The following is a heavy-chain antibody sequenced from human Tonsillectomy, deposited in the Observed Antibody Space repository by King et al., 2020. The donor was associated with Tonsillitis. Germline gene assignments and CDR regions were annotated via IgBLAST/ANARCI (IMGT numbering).Heavy chain of an antibody. Sequence: VQLVESGGGLVKPGGSLRLSCAASGFTFSSYSMNWVRQAPGKGLEWVSSISSSSSYIYYADSVKGRFTISRDNAKNSLYLQINSLRAEDTAVYYCARDSTMTTVTFIFDYWGQGTLVTVSS. D-gene: IGHD4-17*01. J-gene: IGHJ4*02. CDR1: GFTFSSYS. CDR2: ISSSSSYI. CDR3: ARDSTMTTVTFIFDY. V-gene: IGHV3-21*01.